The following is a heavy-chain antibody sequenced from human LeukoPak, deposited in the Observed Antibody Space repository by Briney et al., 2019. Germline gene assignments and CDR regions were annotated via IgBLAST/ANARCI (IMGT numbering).Heavy chain of an antibody. V-gene: IGHV1-69*05. D-gene: IGHD3-22*01. J-gene: IGHJ4*02. CDR3: ARVSVDSGYYYLDF. CDR1: GGTFSSYT. Sequence: ASVKVSCKASGGTFSSYTVTWVRQTPGQGLEWMGGIIPMFRTSNYAQKFQGRVTVTTDESTSTAYMELTSLRSEDTAVYYCARVSVDSGYYYLDFWGQGTLVTVPS. CDR2: IIPMFRTS.